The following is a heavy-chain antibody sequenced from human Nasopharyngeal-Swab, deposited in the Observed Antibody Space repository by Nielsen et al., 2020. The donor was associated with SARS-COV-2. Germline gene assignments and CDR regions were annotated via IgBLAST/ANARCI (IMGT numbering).Heavy chain of an antibody. J-gene: IGHJ4*02. Sequence: SQTLSLTCVISGDSVSNSNNSWSWIGQSPSRGLEWLGRTSYRSRWFTDYAPSVESRITINPDTSKNQLSLLVNSVTPEDTAVYYCARHISSSRAYFDSWGQGTLVTVSS. CDR3: ARHISSSRAYFDS. D-gene: IGHD6-6*01. CDR1: GDSVSNSNNS. CDR2: TSYRSRWFT. V-gene: IGHV6-1*01.